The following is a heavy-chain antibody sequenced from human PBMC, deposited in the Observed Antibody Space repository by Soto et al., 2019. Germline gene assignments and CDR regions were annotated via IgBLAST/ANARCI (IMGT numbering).Heavy chain of an antibody. Sequence: QLQLQESGPGLVKPSETLSLTCTVSGGSVSSNSYSWGWIRQSPGKGLEWIGIIYSTENTYYRPSLLSRVTISADTSMNEFSLRLSSVPAADTAVYYCARLNGYCVSTGCHGYYGMDVWGQGTTVTVSS. V-gene: IGHV4-39*01. D-gene: IGHD2-2*03. J-gene: IGHJ6*02. CDR2: IYSTENT. CDR1: GGSVSSNSYS. CDR3: ARLNGYCVSTGCHGYYGMDV.